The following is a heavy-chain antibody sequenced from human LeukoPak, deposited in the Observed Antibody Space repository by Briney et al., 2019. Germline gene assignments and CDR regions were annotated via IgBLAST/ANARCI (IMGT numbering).Heavy chain of an antibody. CDR1: GITISSYS. D-gene: IGHD1-26*01. CDR2: IRANGGTT. V-gene: IGHV3-23*01. J-gene: IGHJ5*02. CDR3: AKQGGRVVRATGWFDP. Sequence: PGGSLRLSCTASGITISSYSMSWVRQPPGKGLEWVSAIRANGGTTSYADSVKGRFTITRDNSENTLYLQLNSLRAEDTAVYYCAKQGGRVVRATGWFDPWGQGSLVTVSS.